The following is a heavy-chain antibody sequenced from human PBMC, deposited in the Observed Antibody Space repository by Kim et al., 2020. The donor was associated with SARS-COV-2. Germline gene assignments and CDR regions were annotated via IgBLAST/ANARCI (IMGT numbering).Heavy chain of an antibody. J-gene: IGHJ5*02. CDR3: ASPGYCSSTSCPYP. D-gene: IGHD2-2*01. CDR2: IIPILGIA. V-gene: IGHV1-69*04. CDR1: GGTFSSYA. Sequence: SVKVSCKASGGTFSSYAISWVRQAPGQGLEWMGRIIPILGIANYAQTFQGRVTITADKSTSTAYMELSSLRSEDTAVYYCASPGYCSSTSCPYPWGQGTLVTVSS.